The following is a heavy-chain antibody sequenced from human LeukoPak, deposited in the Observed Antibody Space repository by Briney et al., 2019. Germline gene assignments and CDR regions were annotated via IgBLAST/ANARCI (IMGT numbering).Heavy chain of an antibody. D-gene: IGHD6-13*01. CDR2: ISNIGDII. CDR3: AKDATAVVGTVYMDV. CDR1: GFTFSNYE. Sequence: GGSLRLSCAASGFTFSNYEMNWVRQAPGKGLEWISHISNIGDIIHYADSVEGRFTISRDNAKNSLYLQMDSLRAEDTAVYYCAKDATAVVGTVYMDVWGKGTTVTISS. V-gene: IGHV3-48*03. J-gene: IGHJ6*03.